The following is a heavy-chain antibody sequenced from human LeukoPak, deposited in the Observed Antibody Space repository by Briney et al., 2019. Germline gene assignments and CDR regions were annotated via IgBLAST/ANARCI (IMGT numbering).Heavy chain of an antibody. D-gene: IGHD3-10*01. V-gene: IGHV3-23*01. CDR1: GFTFSSYA. CDR2: FSGGDSST. CDR3: AKHRSSYGDFIFLDF. Sequence: LGGSLRLSCAASGFTFSSYAMSWVRQAPGKGLEWVSVFSGGDSSTYYAHSVKGRFTTSRDNSKNTLYLQMNSLRVEDTAVYYCAKHRSSYGDFIFLDFWGQGTLVTVSS. J-gene: IGHJ4*02.